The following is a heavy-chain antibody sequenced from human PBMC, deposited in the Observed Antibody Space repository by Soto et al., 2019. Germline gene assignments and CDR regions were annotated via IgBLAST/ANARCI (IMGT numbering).Heavy chain of an antibody. J-gene: IGHJ1*01. V-gene: IGHV3-74*01. CDR1: GFTFSSSW. CDR2: INSDGSST. D-gene: IGHD6-19*01. CDR3: AKAAAVAGLTPKYFQH. Sequence: GGSLRLSCAASGFTFSSSWMHWVRQAPGKGLVWVSRINSDGSSTNYADSVKGRFTISRDNAKNTLYLQMNSLRAEDTAVYYCAKAAAVAGLTPKYFQHWGQGTLVTVSS.